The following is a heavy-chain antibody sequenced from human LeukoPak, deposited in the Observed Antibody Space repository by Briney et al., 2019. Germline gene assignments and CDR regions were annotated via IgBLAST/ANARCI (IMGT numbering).Heavy chain of an antibody. J-gene: IGHJ4*02. CDR2: IYWDDDK. CDR3: AHRLDYYDSSGLSGWDHFFDY. D-gene: IGHD3-22*01. CDR1: GFSLSTSGVG. Sequence: SGPTLVKPTPTLTLTCTFSGFSLSTSGVGVGWIRQPPGKALEWLALIYWDDDKRYSPSLKSRLTITKDISKNQVVLTMTNMDPVDTATYYCAHRLDYYDSSGLSGWDHFFDYWGQGTLVTVSS. V-gene: IGHV2-5*02.